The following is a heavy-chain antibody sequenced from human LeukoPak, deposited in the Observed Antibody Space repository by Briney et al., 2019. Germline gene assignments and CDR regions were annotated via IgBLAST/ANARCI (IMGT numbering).Heavy chain of an antibody. V-gene: IGHV2-5*02. CDR2: IYWDDDK. Sequence: ESGPTLVNPTQTLTLTCTFSGFSLTTSGVGVGWIRQAPGMALEWLAIIYWDDDKRSTPTRKTRLTITKDTTKNQVVLTMTNVDTVHTGTYFCVHRTRDGFHHFFDYWGQGTLVTVSS. D-gene: IGHD5-24*01. CDR1: GFSLTTSGVG. J-gene: IGHJ4*02. CDR3: VHRTRDGFHHFFDY.